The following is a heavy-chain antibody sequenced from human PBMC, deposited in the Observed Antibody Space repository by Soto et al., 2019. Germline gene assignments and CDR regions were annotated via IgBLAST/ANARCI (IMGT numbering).Heavy chain of an antibody. V-gene: IGHV4-31*03. J-gene: IGHJ4*02. CDR3: ASGHDAYKVRY. CDR1: GGSISSGGTGSY. CDR2: IYYTGNT. D-gene: IGHD1-1*01. Sequence: QVQLQESGPGLVKPSQTLSLTCTVSGGSISSGGTGSYWTWIRQLPGKGLEWIGYIYYTGNTYSNPSRKSRPTISIDTSDNLFSLKLTSVTAADTAVYFCASGHDAYKVRYWGQGTLVTVSS.